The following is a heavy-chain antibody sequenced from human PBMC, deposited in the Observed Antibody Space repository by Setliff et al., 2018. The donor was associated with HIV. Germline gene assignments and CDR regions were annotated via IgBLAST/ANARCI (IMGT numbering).Heavy chain of an antibody. Sequence: SETLSLTCTVSGGSISSHYWSWIRQPPGKGLEWIGHIYTSGSTNYNPSLTSRVAMSVGTSKNQFSLKLSSVTAADTAVYYCARCYYNFWSGYPLDYMDVWGKGTTVTVSS. CDR2: IYTSGST. D-gene: IGHD3-3*01. V-gene: IGHV4-4*08. CDR1: GGSISSHY. CDR3: ARCYYNFWSGYPLDYMDV. J-gene: IGHJ6*03.